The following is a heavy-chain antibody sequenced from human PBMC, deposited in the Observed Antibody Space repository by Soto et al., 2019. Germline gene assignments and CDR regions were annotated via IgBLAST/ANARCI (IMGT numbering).Heavy chain of an antibody. Sequence: QVQLVQSGTEVKKPGSSVKVSCKASGGTFSSYAISWVRQAPGQGLEWMGGIIPIFGTADYAQKFQGRVTITADESTSTAYVELSSLRSEDTAVYYFAITPENYYYGMDVWGQVTTGTVSS. CDR1: GGTFSSYA. CDR3: AITPENYYYGMDV. V-gene: IGHV1-69*12. CDR2: IIPIFGTA. J-gene: IGHJ6*02.